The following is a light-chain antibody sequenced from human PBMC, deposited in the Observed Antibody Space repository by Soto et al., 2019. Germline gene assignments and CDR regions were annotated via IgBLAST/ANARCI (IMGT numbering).Light chain of an antibody. J-gene: IGLJ3*02. V-gene: IGLV4-69*01. CDR2: VNSDGSH. CDR3: HTWGADVRV. Sequence: QSVLTQSPSASAALGASVKLTCTLSSWNINYAIAWLQQQPDKGPRYLMRVNSDGSHNKGDGIPDRFSGSSSGAERYLISSRLQSDDEADYYCHTWGADVRVFAGGTKVTVL. CDR1: SWNINYA.